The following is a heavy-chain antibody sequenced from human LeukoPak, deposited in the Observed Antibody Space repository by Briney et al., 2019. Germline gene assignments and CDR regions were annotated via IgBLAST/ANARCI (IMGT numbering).Heavy chain of an antibody. D-gene: IGHD3-10*01. V-gene: IGHV3-7*01. CDR1: GFTFSSYW. J-gene: IGHJ4*02. Sequence: GGSLRLSCAASGFTFSSYWMSWVRQAPGKGLSGGPTIRKSGGEKYYVDSVKGRFTISRDNAKNSLYLQMNSLRAEDTAVYYCARDPVYYGSGSYYNSTPLNDYWGQGTLVTVSS. CDR3: ARDPVYYGSGSYYNSTPLNDY. CDR2: IRKSGGEK.